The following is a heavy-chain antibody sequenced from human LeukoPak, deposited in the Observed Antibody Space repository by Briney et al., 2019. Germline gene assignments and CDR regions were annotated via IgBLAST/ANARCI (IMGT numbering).Heavy chain of an antibody. Sequence: GGSLRLSCAASGFSFSGYWMHWVRQVPGKGLVWVSRIERDGTTISYADSVRGRFTISRDNAKNTLYLQMNSLRAEDTAVYYCAREHRKEGGTVDNWGQGTLVTVSS. J-gene: IGHJ4*02. D-gene: IGHD1-26*01. V-gene: IGHV3-74*01. CDR3: AREHRKEGGTVDN. CDR2: IERDGTTI. CDR1: GFSFSGYW.